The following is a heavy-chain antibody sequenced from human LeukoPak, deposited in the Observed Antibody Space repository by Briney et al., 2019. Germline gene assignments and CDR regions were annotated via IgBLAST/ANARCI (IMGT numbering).Heavy chain of an antibody. Sequence: SETLSLTCTVSGGSISSYYWSWIRQPPGKGLEWIGYIYYSGSTNYNPSLKSRVTISVDTSKNQFSLKLSSVTAADTAVYYCARGVGKRVDYWGQGTLVTVSS. CDR1: GGSISSYY. CDR3: ARGVGKRVDY. V-gene: IGHV4-59*01. J-gene: IGHJ4*02. CDR2: IYYSGST. D-gene: IGHD1-26*01.